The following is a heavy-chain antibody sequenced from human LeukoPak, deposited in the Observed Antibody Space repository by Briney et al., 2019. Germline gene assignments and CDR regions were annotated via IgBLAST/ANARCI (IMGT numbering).Heavy chain of an antibody. D-gene: IGHD6-13*01. Sequence: SETLSLTCTVSGVAISSYYWSWIRQPPGKGLEWIWSIYNSVSTYYNPSPKSRVTISVDTSKNQFSLKLSSVTAADTAVYYCARDQRWSSRSYYYYYMDVWGKGTTVTVSS. CDR3: ARDQRWSSRSYYYYYMDV. J-gene: IGHJ6*03. CDR2: IYNSVST. CDR1: GVAISSYY. V-gene: IGHV4-59*12.